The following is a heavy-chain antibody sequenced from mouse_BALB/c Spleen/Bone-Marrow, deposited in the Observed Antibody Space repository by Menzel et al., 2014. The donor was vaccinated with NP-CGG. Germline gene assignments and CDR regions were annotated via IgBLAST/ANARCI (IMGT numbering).Heavy chain of an antibody. V-gene: IGHV7-1*02. Sequence: EVKLVESGGGLVQPGGSLRLSCATSGFTFSDFYMEWVRQPPGKRLEWIAASRNKASDYTTEYSASVKGRFIVSRDTSQSILYLQMNALRAEDTAIYYCARDYYGSSYWYFDVWGAGTTVTVSS. CDR3: ARDYYGSSYWYFDV. J-gene: IGHJ1*01. CDR2: SRNKASDYTT. CDR1: GFTFSDFY. D-gene: IGHD1-1*01.